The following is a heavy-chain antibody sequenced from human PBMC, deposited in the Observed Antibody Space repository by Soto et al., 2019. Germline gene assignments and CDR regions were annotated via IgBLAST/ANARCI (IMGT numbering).Heavy chain of an antibody. CDR2: ISWNSGSS. Sequence: EVQLGGSWGGLVLPGRSLRLSCAACGVTFDDYALHWVRQVPGKGPELVSGISWNSGSSGYAESSRGRFPNTRDTAKNSIYLKMNSPRAEDTALYYCPTSKADPELQKPTVTTFWGTFQIWGQGKMVPVSS. CDR1: GVTFDDYA. D-gene: IGHD4-17*01. V-gene: IGHV3-9*01. CDR3: PTSKADPELQKPTVTTFWGTFQI. J-gene: IGHJ3*02.